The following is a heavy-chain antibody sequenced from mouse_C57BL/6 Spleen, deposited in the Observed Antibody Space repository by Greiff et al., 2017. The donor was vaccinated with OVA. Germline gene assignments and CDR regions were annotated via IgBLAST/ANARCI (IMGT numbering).Heavy chain of an antibody. CDR2: INPSNGGT. CDR3: ARSSFYYDYYYYAMDY. D-gene: IGHD2-4*01. Sequence: QVQLQQPGTELVKPGASVKLSCKASGYTFTSYWMHWVKQRPGQGLEWIGNINPSNGGTNYNEKFKSKATLTVDKSSSTAYMQLSSLTSEDSAVYYCARSSFYYDYYYYAMDYWGQGTSVTVSS. V-gene: IGHV1-53*01. CDR1: GYTFTSYW. J-gene: IGHJ4*01.